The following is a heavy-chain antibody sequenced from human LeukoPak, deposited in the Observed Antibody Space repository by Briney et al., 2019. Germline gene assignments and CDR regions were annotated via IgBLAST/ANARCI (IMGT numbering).Heavy chain of an antibody. D-gene: IGHD5-12*01. CDR1: GFTFSRYW. Sequence: GGSLRLSCAASGFTFSRYWMHWVRHAPGKGLVCVSRINSDGSSTSYADSVKSRFTISRDNAKNTLYLQMNSLRAEDTAVYYCAVRGYSGYDTSYFDYWGQGTLVTVSS. CDR3: AVRGYSGYDTSYFDY. J-gene: IGHJ4*02. CDR2: INSDGSST. V-gene: IGHV3-74*01.